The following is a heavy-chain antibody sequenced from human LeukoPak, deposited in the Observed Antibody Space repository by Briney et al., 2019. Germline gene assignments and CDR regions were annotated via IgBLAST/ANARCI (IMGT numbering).Heavy chain of an antibody. CDR3: TTDFFCSGGSCYDY. V-gene: IGHV3-15*07. CDR2: IKSKTDGGTT. J-gene: IGHJ4*02. CDR1: GFTFSSYS. Sequence: GGSLRLSCAASGFTFSSYSMNWVRQAPGKGLEWVGRIKSKTDGGTTDYAAPVKGRFTISRDDSKNTLYLQMNSLKTEDTAVYYCTTDFFCSGGSCYDYWGQGTLVTVSS. D-gene: IGHD2-15*01.